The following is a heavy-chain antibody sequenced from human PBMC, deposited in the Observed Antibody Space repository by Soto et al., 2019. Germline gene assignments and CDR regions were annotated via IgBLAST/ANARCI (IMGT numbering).Heavy chain of an antibody. D-gene: IGHD3-10*01. CDR2: INSDGSST. J-gene: IGHJ4*02. CDR3: ARAAPGSYGSGSYYNHDY. V-gene: IGHV3-74*01. CDR1: GFTFSSYW. Sequence: GGSLRLSCAASGFTFSSYWMHWVRQAPGKGLVWVSRINSDGSSTSYADSVKGRFTMSRDNAKNTLYLQRNSLRAEDTAVYYCARAAPGSYGSGSYYNHDYWGQGTLVTVSS.